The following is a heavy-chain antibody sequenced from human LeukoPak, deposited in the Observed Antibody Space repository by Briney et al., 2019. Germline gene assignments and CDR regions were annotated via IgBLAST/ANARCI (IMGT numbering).Heavy chain of an antibody. CDR2: ISGSGDGT. CDR1: GFTFSSYA. J-gene: IGHJ4*02. D-gene: IGHD3-22*01. Sequence: GGSLRLSCAASGFTFSSYAMSWVRQAPGKGLEWVSVISGSGDGTYYADSVKGRFTISRDISKNTLYLQMNSLRAEDTAVYYCAKDSKGGYYSSSFDYWGQGTLVTVSS. V-gene: IGHV3-23*01. CDR3: AKDSKGGYYSSSFDY.